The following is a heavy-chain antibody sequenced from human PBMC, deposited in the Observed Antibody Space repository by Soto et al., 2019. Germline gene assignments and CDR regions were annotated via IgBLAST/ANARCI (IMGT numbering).Heavy chain of an antibody. CDR1: GFTFDDYA. D-gene: IGHD5-18*01. J-gene: IGHJ4*02. CDR3: AKDISYRGSSGFNY. CDR2: ISWNSGSI. V-gene: IGHV3-9*01. Sequence: GGSLRLSYAASGFTFDDYAMHWVRQAPGKGLEWVSGISWNSGSIGYADSVKGRFTISRDNAKNSLYLQMNSLRAEDTALYYCAKDISYRGSSGFNYWGKETLVTVSS.